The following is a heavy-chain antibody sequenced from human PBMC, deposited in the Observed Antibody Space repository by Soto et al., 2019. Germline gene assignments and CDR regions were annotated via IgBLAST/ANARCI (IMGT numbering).Heavy chain of an antibody. J-gene: IGHJ4*02. D-gene: IGHD2-15*01. Sequence: QVQLQQWGAGLLKPSETLSLTCAVYGGSFSGYYWSWIRQPPGKGLEWIGEINHSGSTNYNPSLKRRVTISVDTSKKQFSLKLSSVTAADTAVYYCARGALRPRYCSGGSCYSITPRFDYWGQGTLVTVSS. CDR2: INHSGST. CDR3: ARGALRPRYCSGGSCYSITPRFDY. V-gene: IGHV4-34*01. CDR1: GGSFSGYY.